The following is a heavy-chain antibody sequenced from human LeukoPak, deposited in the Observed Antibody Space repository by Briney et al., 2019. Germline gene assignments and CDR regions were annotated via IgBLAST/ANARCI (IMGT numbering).Heavy chain of an antibody. CDR3: AREGGSSWYLGYYYYYMDV. CDR2: FDPEDGET. D-gene: IGHD6-13*01. Sequence: ASVKVSCKVSGYTLTELSMHWVRQAPGKGLEWMGGFDPEDGETIYAQKFQGRVTMTTDTSTSTAYMELRSLRSDDTAVYYCAREGGSSWYLGYYYYYMDVWGKGTTVTVSS. CDR1: GYTLTELS. J-gene: IGHJ6*03. V-gene: IGHV1-24*01.